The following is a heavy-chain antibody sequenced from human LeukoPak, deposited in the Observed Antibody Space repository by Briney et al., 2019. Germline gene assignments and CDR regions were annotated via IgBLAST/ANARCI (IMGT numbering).Heavy chain of an antibody. CDR1: GYTFTSYD. CDR3: AREYRYGSGSYPLGP. CDR2: MNPNSGNT. V-gene: IGHV1-8*03. J-gene: IGHJ5*02. D-gene: IGHD3-10*01. Sequence: GASVKVSCKASGYTFTSYDINWVRQATGQGLEWMGWMNPNSGNTGYAQKFQGRVTITRNTSISTAYMELSSLRSENTAVYYCAREYRYGSGSYPLGPWGQGTLVTVSS.